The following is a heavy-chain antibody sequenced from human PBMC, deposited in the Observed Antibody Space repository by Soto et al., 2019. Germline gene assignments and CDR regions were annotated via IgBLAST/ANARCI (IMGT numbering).Heavy chain of an antibody. CDR1: GYTFTSDW. J-gene: IGHJ3*02. D-gene: IGHD3-22*01. CDR2: IYPGDSDT. CDR3: ARGRALYYYDSSGYYSDAFDI. Sequence: GESLKISCKGSGYTFTSDWIAWVRQMPGKGLEWMGIIYPGDSDTRYSPSFQGQVTISADKSISTAYLQWSSLKASDTAMYYCARGRALYYYDSSGYYSDAFDIWGQGTMVTVSS. V-gene: IGHV5-51*01.